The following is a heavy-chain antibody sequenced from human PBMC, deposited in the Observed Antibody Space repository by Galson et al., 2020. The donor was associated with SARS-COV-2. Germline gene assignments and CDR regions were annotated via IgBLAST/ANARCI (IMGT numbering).Heavy chain of an antibody. D-gene: IGHD6-13*01. CDR3: ARDIPIAAAEDNWFDP. V-gene: IGHV3-33*01. CDR1: GFTFSSYG. Sequence: GGSLRLSCAASGFTFSSYGMHWVRQAPGKGLEWVAVIWYDGSNKYYADSVKGRFTISRDNSKNTLYLQMNSLRAEDTAVYYCARDIPIAAAEDNWFDPWGQGTLVTVSS. CDR2: IWYDGSNK. J-gene: IGHJ5*02.